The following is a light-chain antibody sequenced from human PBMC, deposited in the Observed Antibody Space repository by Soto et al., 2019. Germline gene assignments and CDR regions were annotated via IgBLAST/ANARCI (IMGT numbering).Light chain of an antibody. CDR3: RRYGPSPFT. CDR2: GAS. J-gene: IGKJ2*01. V-gene: IGKV3-20*01. Sequence: EIVLTQSPGALSLSPGERATLSCRASQRITNNFLAWFQQKPGLAPRLLIHGASTRASAVPGRFSGGGSGKDFVVTTSRLEPEDLAVYYCRRYGPSPFTFGQGTKLKIK. CDR1: QRITNNF.